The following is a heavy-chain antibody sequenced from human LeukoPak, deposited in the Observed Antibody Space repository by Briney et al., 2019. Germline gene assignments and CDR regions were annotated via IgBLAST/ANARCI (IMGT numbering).Heavy chain of an antibody. V-gene: IGHV4-59*08. CDR3: AGLPSSGWYTRIEYFQH. CDR2: ISDIGSI. J-gene: IGHJ1*01. Sequence: PSGTLSLTCTVSGGSISSYYWSWIRQPPGKGLEWIAYISDIGSINYNPSLKSRVTISLDTSKNQFSLKLSSVTAADTAVYYCAGLPSSGWYTRIEYFQHWGQGTLVTVSS. D-gene: IGHD6-19*01. CDR1: GGSISSYY.